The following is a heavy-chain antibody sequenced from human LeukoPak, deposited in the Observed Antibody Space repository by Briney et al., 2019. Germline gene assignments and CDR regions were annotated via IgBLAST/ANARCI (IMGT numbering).Heavy chain of an antibody. CDR1: GFTFSSYA. Sequence: GGSLRLSCAASGFTFSSYAVSWVRQAPGVGLEWVSTISGRGGSTFYADSVKGRFTISRDNSKNTLYLQMNSLRADDTAAYYCAKGYYDILTDYFHNWFNPWGQGTLVIVSS. J-gene: IGHJ5*02. CDR3: AKGYYDILTDYFHNWFNP. D-gene: IGHD3-9*01. CDR2: ISGRGGST. V-gene: IGHV3-23*01.